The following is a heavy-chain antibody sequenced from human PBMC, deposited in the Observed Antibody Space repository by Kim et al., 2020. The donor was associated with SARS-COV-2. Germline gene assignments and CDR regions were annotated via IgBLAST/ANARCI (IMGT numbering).Heavy chain of an antibody. J-gene: IGHJ6*02. CDR3: ARGWAGVALSPILGLGPHYDYYAMDV. D-gene: IGHD7-27*01. CDR1: VGSFSGYH. V-gene: IGHV4-34*01. CDR2: IDHTGAI. Sequence: SETLSLRCAVYVGSFSGYHWNWVRQPPGRGLEWIGEIDHTGAISYNPSLQGRAAISADRSKNQISLQWRSATAADTAVYFCARGWAGVALSPILGLGPHYDYYAMDVWGQGTTVTVSS.